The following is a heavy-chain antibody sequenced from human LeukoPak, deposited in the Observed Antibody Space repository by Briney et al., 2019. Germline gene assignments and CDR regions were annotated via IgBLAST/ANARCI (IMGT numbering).Heavy chain of an antibody. Sequence: GGSLRLSCAASGISVSNDYMSWVRQAPGKWLEWVSAIYADGYTRDAASVKGRFSISRHNSKNTVYLQMDNLRPEDTAVYYCARDRRGEKDFDVWGPGTMVTVSS. CDR3: ARDRRGEKDFDV. V-gene: IGHV3-53*04. J-gene: IGHJ3*01. CDR2: IYADGYT. CDR1: GISVSNDY.